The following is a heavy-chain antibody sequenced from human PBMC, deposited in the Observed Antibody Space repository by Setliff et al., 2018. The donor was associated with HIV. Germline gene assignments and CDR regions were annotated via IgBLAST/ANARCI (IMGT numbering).Heavy chain of an antibody. J-gene: IGHJ6*02. CDR1: GVSISSGSYY. CDR2: IYTSGST. Sequence: PSETLSLTCTVSGVSISSGSYYWSWIRQPAGKGLEWIGHIYTSGSTNYNPSLKSRVTISVDTSKNQFSLKLSSVTAADTAVYYCARDVEHMMDVWGQGTTVTVSS. V-gene: IGHV4-61*09. CDR3: ARDVEHMMDV.